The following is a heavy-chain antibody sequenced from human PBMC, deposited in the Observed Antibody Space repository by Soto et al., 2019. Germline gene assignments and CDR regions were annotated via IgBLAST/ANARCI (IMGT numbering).Heavy chain of an antibody. CDR1: GFTFSSYW. Sequence: GGSLRLSCAASGFTFSSYWMHWVRQAPGKGLVWVSRINSDGSSTSYADSVKGRFTISRDNAKNTLYRQMNSLRAEDTAVYYCARGQMLSDYIWWSYRPFDYWGQGTLVTVSS. D-gene: IGHD3-16*02. J-gene: IGHJ4*02. CDR3: ARGQMLSDYIWWSYRPFDY. CDR2: INSDGSST. V-gene: IGHV3-74*01.